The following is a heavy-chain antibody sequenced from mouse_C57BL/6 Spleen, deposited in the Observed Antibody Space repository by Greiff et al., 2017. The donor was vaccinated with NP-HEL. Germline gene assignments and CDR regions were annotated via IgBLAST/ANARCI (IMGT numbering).Heavy chain of an antibody. CDR2: ISSGGDYI. CDR3: TRDEGDYDGSWFAD. V-gene: IGHV5-9-1*02. D-gene: IGHD2-4*01. CDR1: GFTFSSYA. J-gene: IGHJ3*01. Sequence: EVKLMESGEGLVKPGGSLKLSCAASGFTFSSYAMSWVRQTPEKRLEWVAYISSGGDYIYYADTVKVRFTISRDNARNTLYLQMSSLKSEDTAMYYCTRDEGDYDGSWFADWGQGTLVTVSA.